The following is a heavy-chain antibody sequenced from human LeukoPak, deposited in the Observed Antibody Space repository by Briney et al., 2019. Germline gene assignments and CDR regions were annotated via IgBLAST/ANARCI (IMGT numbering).Heavy chain of an antibody. J-gene: IGHJ4*02. CDR2: FYYNGNT. CDR3: AKIGYCSTTTCYSTVFDS. D-gene: IGHD2-2*01. CDR1: GASTSSSRYY. Sequence: SETLSLTCTVSGASTSSSRYYWDWVRQAPGKGLGWIGGFYYNGNTFYNPSLKNRVTISVDTSKNQFSLKLNFVTAADTAVYYCAKIGYCSTTTCYSTVFDSWGQGTLVTVSS. V-gene: IGHV4-39*01.